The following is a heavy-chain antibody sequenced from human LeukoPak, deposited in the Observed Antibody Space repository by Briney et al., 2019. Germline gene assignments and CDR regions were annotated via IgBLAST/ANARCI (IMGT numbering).Heavy chain of an antibody. CDR1: GGTFISYA. CDR3: ARGPRRYGPTKTYFDY. J-gene: IGHJ4*02. V-gene: IGHV1-69*01. Sequence: ASVKVSCKASGGTFISYAISWVRQAPGQGLEWMGGIIPIFGTANYAQKFQGRVTITADESTSTAYMELSSLRSEDTAVYYCARGPRRYGPTKTYFDYWGQGTLVTVSS. D-gene: IGHD5-18*01. CDR2: IIPIFGTA.